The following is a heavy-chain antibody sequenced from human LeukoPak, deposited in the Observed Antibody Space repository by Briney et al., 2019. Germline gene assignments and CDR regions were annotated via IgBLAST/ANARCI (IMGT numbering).Heavy chain of an antibody. Sequence: SQTLSLTCGVSGGSITNTNYWTWVRQPPGKGLEWIGEVNLQGSTNYNPSLMGRVAISVDTSENHISLQLTSVTAADTAVYYCAREGGPYRPLDYSGQGTLVTVSS. CDR3: AREGGPYRPLDY. J-gene: IGHJ4*02. CDR1: GGSITNTNY. CDR2: VNLQGST. V-gene: IGHV4-4*02.